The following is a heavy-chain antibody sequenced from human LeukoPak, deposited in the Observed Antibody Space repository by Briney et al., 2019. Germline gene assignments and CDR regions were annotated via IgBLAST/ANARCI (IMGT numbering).Heavy chain of an antibody. D-gene: IGHD3-3*01. CDR2: IRESSATT. J-gene: IGHJ3*02. Sequence: PGGSLRLSCAASGFSFSGYAMNWVRQAPGKGLDWVSGIRESSATTYYADSVKGRFTISRDNSKNTLYLQMNSLRAEDTAVYYCAKTLRPPAFDIWGQGTMVTVSS. CDR1: GFSFSGYA. V-gene: IGHV3-23*01. CDR3: AKTLRPPAFDI.